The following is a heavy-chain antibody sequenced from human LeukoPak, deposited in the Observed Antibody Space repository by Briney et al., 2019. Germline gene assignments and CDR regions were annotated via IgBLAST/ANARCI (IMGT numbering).Heavy chain of an antibody. CDR2: IYYTGST. D-gene: IGHD7-27*01. CDR3: ASRRLGNDY. CDR1: GGSVSDYY. V-gene: IGHV4-59*02. J-gene: IGHJ4*02. Sequence: SETLSLTCTISGGSVSDYYWSWIRQSPGKGLEWIGYIYYTGSTTYNPSLKSRVTISADTSKNQFSLKLSSVTAADTAVYYCASRRLGNDYWGQGTLVTVSS.